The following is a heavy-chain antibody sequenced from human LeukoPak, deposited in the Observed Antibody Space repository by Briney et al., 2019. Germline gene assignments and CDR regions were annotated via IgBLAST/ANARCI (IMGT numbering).Heavy chain of an antibody. J-gene: IGHJ4*02. CDR3: ARMVGLVSDY. D-gene: IGHD3-10*01. Sequence: SQTLSLTCAISGDSVSSNSAAWNWIRQSPSRGLEWLGRTYYRSKWYSYYAPSVKSRITIDPDTSKNQFSLQLKSVTPEDTAVYYCARMVGLVSDYWGQGTLVTVSS. CDR1: GDSVSSNSAA. V-gene: IGHV6-1*01. CDR2: TYYRSKWYS.